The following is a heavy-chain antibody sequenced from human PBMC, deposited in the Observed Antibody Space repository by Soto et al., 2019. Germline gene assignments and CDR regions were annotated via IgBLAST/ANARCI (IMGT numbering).Heavy chain of an antibody. CDR2: ITGSGGTT. CDR1: GFTFSSYD. CDR3: AKKMMTTGIGPGNYFDY. J-gene: IGHJ4*01. D-gene: IGHD1-1*01. V-gene: IGHV3-23*01. Sequence: PGGSLRLSCAASGFTFSSYDMSWVRQTPEKGLEWVSTITGSGGTTYYADSVKGRFTISRDNSKNTLYLQMNSLRAEDTAVYFCAKKMMTTGIGPGNYFDYWGHGTLVTVSS.